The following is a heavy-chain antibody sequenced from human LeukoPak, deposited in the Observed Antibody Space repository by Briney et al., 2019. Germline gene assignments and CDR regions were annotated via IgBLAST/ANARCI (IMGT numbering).Heavy chain of an antibody. Sequence: GGSLRLSCAASGFTFSSYSMNWVRQAPGKGLEWVSSISSSSSYIYYADSVKGRFTISRDNAKNSLYLQMNSLRAEDTAVYYCAKDHSSGWYSFGGYFDYWGQGTLVTVSS. CDR1: GFTFSSYS. D-gene: IGHD6-19*01. V-gene: IGHV3-21*01. CDR2: ISSSSSYI. CDR3: AKDHSSGWYSFGGYFDY. J-gene: IGHJ4*02.